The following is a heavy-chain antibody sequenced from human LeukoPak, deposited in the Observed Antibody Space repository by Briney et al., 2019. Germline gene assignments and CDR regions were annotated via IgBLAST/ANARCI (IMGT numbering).Heavy chain of an antibody. D-gene: IGHD2-2*01. CDR2: INPNSGGT. J-gene: IGHJ4*02. V-gene: IGHV1-2*02. CDR3: ARDVGIVVVPAAIEDDY. CDR1: GDTFTGYY. Sequence: ASVKVSCKASGDTFTGYYMHWVRQAPGQGLEWMGWINPNSGGTNYAQKFQGRVTMTRDTSISTAYMELSRLRSDDTAVYYCARDVGIVVVPAAIEDDYWGQGTLVTVSS.